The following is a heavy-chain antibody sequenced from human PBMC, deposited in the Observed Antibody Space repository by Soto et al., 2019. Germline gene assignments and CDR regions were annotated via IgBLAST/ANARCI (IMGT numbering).Heavy chain of an antibody. V-gene: IGHV4-30-4*01. J-gene: IGHJ4*01. D-gene: IGHD3-10*01. Sequence: SQTLSITCTVSGGAISSADYYGSWIRQPPGKGLEWIGYFHSSGATYKDPSLKSRVTISVDTSKNQISLKLDSVTAADTAVYYCASIWFGDFDYWGHGTLVTVS. CDR3: ASIWFGDFDY. CDR2: FHSSGAT. CDR1: GGAISSADYY.